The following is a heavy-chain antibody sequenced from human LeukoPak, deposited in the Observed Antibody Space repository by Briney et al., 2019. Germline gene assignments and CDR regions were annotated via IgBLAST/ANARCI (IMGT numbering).Heavy chain of an antibody. CDR1: GFTFSSYS. Sequence: GGSLRLSCAASGFTFSSYSMNWVRQAPGKGLEWGSSISSSSTYIYYADSVKGRFTISRDNAKNSLYLQMNSLRADDTAVYYCARDRAMIVVVNAFDTWGQGTMVTVSS. CDR3: ARDRAMIVVVNAFDT. J-gene: IGHJ3*02. CDR2: ISSSSTYI. V-gene: IGHV3-21*01. D-gene: IGHD3-22*01.